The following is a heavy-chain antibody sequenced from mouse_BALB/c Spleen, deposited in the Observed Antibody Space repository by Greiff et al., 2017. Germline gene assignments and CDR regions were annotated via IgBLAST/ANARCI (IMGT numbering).Heavy chain of an antibody. CDR3: ARGDYGSSYWFAY. V-gene: IGHV1-26*01. Sequence: VQLQQSGPELVKPGASVKISCKASGYSFTGYYMHWVKQSHVKSLEWIGRINPYNGATSYNQKFKDKASLTVDKSSSTAYMELHSLTSEDSAVYYCARGDYGSSYWFAYWGQGTLVTVSA. J-gene: IGHJ3*01. D-gene: IGHD1-1*01. CDR2: INPYNGAT. CDR1: GYSFTGYY.